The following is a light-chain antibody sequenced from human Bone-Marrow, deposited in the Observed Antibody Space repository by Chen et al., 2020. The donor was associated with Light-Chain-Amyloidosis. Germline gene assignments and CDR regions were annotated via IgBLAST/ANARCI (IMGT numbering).Light chain of an antibody. V-gene: IGLV3-21*02. J-gene: IGLJ3*02. CDR2: DDS. Sequence: SYVLTQPSSVSVAPGQTATIACGGNNIGSTSVHWYQQTPGQAPLLFVYDDSDRTSGIPERLSGSNSGNTATLTISRVEAGDEADYYCQVWDRSSERPVFGGGTKLTVL. CDR3: QVWDRSSERPV. CDR1: NIGSTS.